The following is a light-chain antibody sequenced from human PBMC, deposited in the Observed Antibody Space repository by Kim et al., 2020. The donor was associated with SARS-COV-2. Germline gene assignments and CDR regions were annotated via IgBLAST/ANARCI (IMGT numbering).Light chain of an antibody. Sequence: SYELTQPPSVSVAPGKTARITCGGNNIGSKSVHWYQQKPGQAPVLVIDYDSDRPSGTPERFSCSNSANTATLTISRVEAGDEADYYCQVWDSSSDHVVFGGGTQLTVL. CDR1: NIGSKS. CDR3: QVWDSSSDHVV. V-gene: IGLV3-21*04. J-gene: IGLJ2*01. CDR2: YDS.